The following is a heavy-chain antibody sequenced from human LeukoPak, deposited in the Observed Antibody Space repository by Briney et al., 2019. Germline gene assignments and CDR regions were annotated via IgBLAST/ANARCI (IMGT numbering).Heavy chain of an antibody. J-gene: IGHJ4*02. D-gene: IGHD6-19*01. CDR2: IYTSGST. CDR1: GGSISSDSYY. CDR3: ARTITVAGKYYFDY. Sequence: SETLSLTCTVSGGSISSDSYYWSWIRQPAGKGLEWIGRIYTSGSTNYNPPLKSRVTISVDTSKNQFSLTLSSVTAVDTAVYYCARTITVAGKYYFDYWGQGTLVTVSS. V-gene: IGHV4-61*02.